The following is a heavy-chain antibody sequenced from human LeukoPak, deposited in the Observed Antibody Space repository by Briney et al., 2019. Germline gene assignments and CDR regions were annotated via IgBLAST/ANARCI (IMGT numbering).Heavy chain of an antibody. CDR3: ARDYDFWSGYLHTPRVYYMDV. V-gene: IGHV3-23*01. CDR2: IDYSGGST. D-gene: IGHD3-3*01. CDR1: GFTLSSYE. J-gene: IGHJ6*03. Sequence: GGSLRLSCTASGFTLSSYEMSWIRQAPGKRLEWVSSIDYSGGSTYYADSVKGRFTISRDNSKNSLYLQMNSLRAEDTAVYYCARDYDFWSGYLHTPRVYYMDVWGKGTTVTVSS.